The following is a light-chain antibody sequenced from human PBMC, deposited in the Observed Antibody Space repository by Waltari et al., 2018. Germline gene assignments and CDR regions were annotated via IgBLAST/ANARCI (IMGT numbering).Light chain of an antibody. J-gene: IGLJ2*01. CDR2: DVS. CDR1: SSDVGGYNY. Sequence: QSALTQPRSVSGAPGQSVTISCTGTSSDVGGYNYVSWYQQHPGKAPKLMIYDVSKRPSGVPDRFSGSKSGTTASLTISGLQAEDEADYCCCSYAGSYTLVVFGGGTKLTVL. CDR3: CSYAGSYTLVV. V-gene: IGLV2-11*01.